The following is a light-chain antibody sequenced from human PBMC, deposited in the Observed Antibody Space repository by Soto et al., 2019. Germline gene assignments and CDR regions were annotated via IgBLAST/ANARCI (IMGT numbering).Light chain of an antibody. CDR3: QQYSGSPMT. V-gene: IGKV3-11*01. CDR1: QSVSSY. J-gene: IGKJ1*01. Sequence: VVLAQSPATLSFSPGERATLSCRASQSVSSYLAWYQQKPGQAPRLLIYDASNRATGIPARFSGSGSGTDFTLTISSLEPEDFAVYYCQQYSGSPMTFGQGTKVDIK. CDR2: DAS.